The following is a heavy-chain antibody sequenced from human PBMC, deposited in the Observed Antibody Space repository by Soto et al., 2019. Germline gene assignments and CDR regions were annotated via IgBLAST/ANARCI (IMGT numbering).Heavy chain of an antibody. CDR3: ATSVGIAPTSEDGMDV. D-gene: IGHD6-25*01. J-gene: IGHJ6*02. CDR1: GGTFSIYG. V-gene: IGHV1-69*13. Sequence: SVKVSCKASGGTFSIYGFSRVRQAPGQGPEWIGGIIPILTTPNYAQKFQGRVTIVADESTTTVYMELSSLKFEDTAVYYCATSVGIAPTSEDGMDVWGQGTSVTVSS. CDR2: IIPILTTP.